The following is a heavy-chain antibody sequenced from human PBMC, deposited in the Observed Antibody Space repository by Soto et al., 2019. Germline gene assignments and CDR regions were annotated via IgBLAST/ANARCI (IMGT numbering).Heavy chain of an antibody. CDR3: ARYIVVVTAIGIYYFDY. CDR2: IYYSGST. Sequence: PSETLSLTCTVSGGSISSSSYYWGWIRQPPGKGLEWIGSIYYSGSTYYNPSLKSRVTISVDRSKNQFSLKLSSVTAADTAVYYCARYIVVVTAIGIYYFDYWGQGTLVTVSS. J-gene: IGHJ4*02. D-gene: IGHD2-21*02. V-gene: IGHV4-39*07. CDR1: GGSISSSSYY.